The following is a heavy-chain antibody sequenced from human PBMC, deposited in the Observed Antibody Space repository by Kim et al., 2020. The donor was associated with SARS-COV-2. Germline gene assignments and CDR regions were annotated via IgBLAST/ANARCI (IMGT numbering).Heavy chain of an antibody. V-gene: IGHV3-23*01. CDR3: AKSAYCSGGNCYSWVDY. J-gene: IGHJ4*02. Sequence: GKCRFTISRDTSKNTLYLQMSSLRADDTAVYYCAKSAYCSGGNCYSWVDYWGQGTLVTVSS. D-gene: IGHD2-15*01.